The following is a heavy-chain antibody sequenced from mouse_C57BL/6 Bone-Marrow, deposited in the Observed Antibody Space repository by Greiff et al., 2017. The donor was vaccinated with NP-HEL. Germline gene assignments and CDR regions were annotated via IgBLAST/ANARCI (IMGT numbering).Heavy chain of an antibody. CDR1: GFNIKDYY. V-gene: IGHV14-2*01. J-gene: IGHJ2*01. Sequence: VQLQQSGAELVKPGASVKLSCTASGFNIKDYYMHWVKQRTEQGLEWIGRIDPEDGETKYAPKFQCKATITADTSSNTAYLQLSSLTSEDTAVYYCAGVWFYYFDYWGQGTTLTVSS. D-gene: IGHD2-10*02. CDR3: AGVWFYYFDY. CDR2: IDPEDGET.